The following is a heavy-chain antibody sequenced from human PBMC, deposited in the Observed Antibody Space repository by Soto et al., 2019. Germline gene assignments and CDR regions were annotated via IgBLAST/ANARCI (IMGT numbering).Heavy chain of an antibody. CDR2: IIPIFGTA. CDR1: GGTFSSYA. V-gene: IGHV1-69*13. J-gene: IGHJ6*02. CDR3: ARGAPGGSYYYGMDV. Sequence: SVKVSCKASGGTFSSYAISWVRQAPGQGLEWMGGIIPIFGTANYAQKFQGRVTITADESTSTAYMELSSLRSEDTAVYYCARGAPGGSYYYGMDVWGQGTTVTVSS.